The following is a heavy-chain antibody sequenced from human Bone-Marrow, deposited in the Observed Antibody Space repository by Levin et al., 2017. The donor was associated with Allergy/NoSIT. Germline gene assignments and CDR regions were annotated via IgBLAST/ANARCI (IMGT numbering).Heavy chain of an antibody. J-gene: IGHJ6*02. D-gene: IGHD6-13*01. CDR3: ARAAGAAGRGGMDV. V-gene: IGHV3-21*01. CDR1: GFPFSTYG. Sequence: SCATSGFPFSTYGMAWVRQAPGKGLEWVASITTTGNYIHYADSVKGRFTISRDNANNSLSLQMNRLRGEDTAVYYCARAAGAAGRGGMDVWGQGATVTVSS. CDR2: ITTTGNYI.